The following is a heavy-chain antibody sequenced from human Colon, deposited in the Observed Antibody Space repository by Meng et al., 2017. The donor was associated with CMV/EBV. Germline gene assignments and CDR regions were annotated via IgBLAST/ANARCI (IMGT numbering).Heavy chain of an antibody. J-gene: IGHJ4*02. CDR1: GYTFTSYG. Sequence: ASVKVSCKASGYTFTSYGISWVRQAPGQGLEWMGWISAYNGNTNYAQKLQGRVTMTTDTSTSTAYMELRSLRSDDTAVYYCAREGIAAAGNSGVYFDYWGQGTLVTVSS. D-gene: IGHD6-13*01. V-gene: IGHV1-18*01. CDR2: ISAYNGNT. CDR3: AREGIAAAGNSGVYFDY.